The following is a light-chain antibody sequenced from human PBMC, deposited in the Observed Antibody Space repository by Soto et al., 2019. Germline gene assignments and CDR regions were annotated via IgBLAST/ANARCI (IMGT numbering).Light chain of an antibody. V-gene: IGKV3-20*01. CDR3: QQYSRSQWT. Sequence: EIVLTHSPGTLSLCAGEIATLSCRASQSVSSSYLGWYQQKPGQAPRLLIYGSSTRATGIPDRFSGSGSGTDFTLTISRLEPEDFAVYYCQQYSRSQWTFGQGTKVDIK. CDR1: QSVSSSY. J-gene: IGKJ1*01. CDR2: GSS.